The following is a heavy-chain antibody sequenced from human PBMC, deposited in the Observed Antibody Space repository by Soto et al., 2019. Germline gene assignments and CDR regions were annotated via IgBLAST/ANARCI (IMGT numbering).Heavy chain of an antibody. CDR2: IIPIDATV. Sequence: QVQLVQSGAEVKKPGSSVKVSCKASGGTFSNYALISWVLQAPGQGLEWMGGIIPIDATVNYAQKFQGRITITADESTTIVYMDLGSLRSEDTAMYYCARDLLGFGYTYGDVWGQGTTVTVSS. V-gene: IGHV1-69*12. CDR1: GGTFSNYA. J-gene: IGHJ6*01. D-gene: IGHD3-10*01. CDR3: ARDLLGFGYTYGDV.